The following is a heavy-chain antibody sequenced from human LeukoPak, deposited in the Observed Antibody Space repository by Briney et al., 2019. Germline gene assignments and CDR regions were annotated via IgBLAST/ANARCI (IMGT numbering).Heavy chain of an antibody. V-gene: IGHV4-61*02. CDR2: IYTSGST. D-gene: IGHD3-16*01. CDR3: ASYLALYDAFDI. J-gene: IGHJ3*02. Sequence: SETLSLTCTVSGGSISSGSYYWSWIRQPAGKGLEWIGRIYTSGSTNYNPSLKSRVTISVDTSKNQFSLKLSSVTAADTAVYYCASYLALYDAFDIWGQGTMVTVSS. CDR1: GGSISSGSYY.